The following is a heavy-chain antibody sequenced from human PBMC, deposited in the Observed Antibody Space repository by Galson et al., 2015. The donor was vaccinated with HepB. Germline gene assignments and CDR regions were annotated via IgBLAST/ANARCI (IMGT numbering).Heavy chain of an antibody. CDR3: AKEGSRYYDFWGGYGY. V-gene: IGHV3-23*01. D-gene: IGHD3-3*01. CDR2: ISGSDSRIS. CDR1: GFTFDSYA. Sequence: SLRLSCAASGFTFDSYAMTWVRQAPGKGLKWVSAISGSDSRISYYADSVKGRFTISRDNSKDTLYLQMNSLRAEDTAIYYCAKEGSRYYDFWGGYGYWGQGTLVTVSS. J-gene: IGHJ4*02.